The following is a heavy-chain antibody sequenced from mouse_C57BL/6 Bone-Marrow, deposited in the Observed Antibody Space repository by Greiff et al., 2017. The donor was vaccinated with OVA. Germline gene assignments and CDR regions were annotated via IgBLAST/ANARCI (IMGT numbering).Heavy chain of an antibody. V-gene: IGHV5-4*01. CDR3: ARVGTTVVAVWYFDV. CDR2: ISAGGSYT. D-gene: IGHD1-1*01. Sequence: EVHLVESGGGLVKPGGSLKLSCAASGFTFSSYAMSWVRQTPEKRLEWVATISAGGSYTYYPDNVKGRFTISRDNATNTLYLQMSHLKSEDTAMYYCARVGTTVVAVWYFDVWGTGTTVTVSS. CDR1: GFTFSSYA. J-gene: IGHJ1*03.